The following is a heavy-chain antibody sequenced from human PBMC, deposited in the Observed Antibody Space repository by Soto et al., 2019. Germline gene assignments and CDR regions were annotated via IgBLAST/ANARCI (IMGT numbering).Heavy chain of an antibody. V-gene: IGHV3-30*03. J-gene: IGHJ4*02. CDR2: ISYDGTNK. CDR1: GLSFRTYG. Sequence: QVQVVESGGGVVQPGRSLRLSCAASGLSFRTYGMHWVRQAPGKGLEWVAVISYDGTNKYYADSVKGRFTISRDNSKNTLYLQMNNLRGEDTAVYYCAAGWIHFDYWGQGTLVTVSS. CDR3: AAGWIHFDY. D-gene: IGHD5-18*01.